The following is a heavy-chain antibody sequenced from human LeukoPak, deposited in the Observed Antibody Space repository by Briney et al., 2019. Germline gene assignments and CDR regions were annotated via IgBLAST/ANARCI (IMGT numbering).Heavy chain of an antibody. D-gene: IGHD5-12*01. CDR1: GYTFTGYY. CDR2: INPNSGGT. J-gene: IGHJ6*03. CDR3: ARDLYSGYGNYYYYYMDV. V-gene: IGHV1-2*02. Sequence: ASVKVSCKASGYTFTGYYMHWVRQAPGQGLEWMGWINPNSGGTNYAQKFQGRVTMTRDTSISTAYMELSRLRSDDTAVYYCARDLYSGYGNYYYYYMDVWGKGTTVTVSS.